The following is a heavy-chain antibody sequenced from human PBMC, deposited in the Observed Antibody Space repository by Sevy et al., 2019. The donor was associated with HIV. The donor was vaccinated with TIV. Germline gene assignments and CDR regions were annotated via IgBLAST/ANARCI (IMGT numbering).Heavy chain of an antibody. CDR1: GFTFSSYA. V-gene: IGHV3-23*01. CDR3: THGHSSGHYLDN. Sequence: GGSLRLSCAASGFTFSSYAMSWVRQAPGKGLEWVSSISGNVDNTYYADSVKGRFIISRDNSKNTAYLQMNSLKTEDTAVYYCTHGHSSGHYLDNWGQGTLVTVSS. CDR2: ISGNVDNT. D-gene: IGHD3-22*01. J-gene: IGHJ4*02.